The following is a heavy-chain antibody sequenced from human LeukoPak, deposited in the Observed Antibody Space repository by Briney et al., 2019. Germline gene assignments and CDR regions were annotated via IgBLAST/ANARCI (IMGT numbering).Heavy chain of an antibody. CDR1: GGSISNYY. CDR2: IYYSGST. CDR3: ARVRGTLSRITIFGVVGTPNWFDP. J-gene: IGHJ5*02. Sequence: SETLSLTCTVSGGSISNYYWSWIRQHPGKGLEWIGYIYYSGSTYYNPSLKSRVTISVNTSKNQFSLKLSSVTAADTAVYYCARVRGTLSRITIFGVVGTPNWFDPWGQGTLVTVSS. D-gene: IGHD3-3*01. V-gene: IGHV4-59*06.